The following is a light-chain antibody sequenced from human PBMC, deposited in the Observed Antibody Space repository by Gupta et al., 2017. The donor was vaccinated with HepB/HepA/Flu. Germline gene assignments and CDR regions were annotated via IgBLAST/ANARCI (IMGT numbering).Light chain of an antibody. Sequence: QSALTQPASVSGSPGQSIPISCTGTKSDIETYDLVSWYQQNPGKAPKLIIHEVIKRPSGVSDRFSGSKSGNTASLTISGLQSEDEANYYCCSYAGDGTVVFGGGTKVTVL. J-gene: IGLJ2*01. CDR2: EVI. CDR3: CSYAGDGTVV. CDR1: KSDIETYDL. V-gene: IGLV2-23*02.